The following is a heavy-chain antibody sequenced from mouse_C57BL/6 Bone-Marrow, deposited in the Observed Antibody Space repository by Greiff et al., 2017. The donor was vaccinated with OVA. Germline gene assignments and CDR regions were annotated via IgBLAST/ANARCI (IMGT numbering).Heavy chain of an antibody. CDR3: ARGGYSSGPNPCYYYAMDY. CDR1: GYTFTSSW. J-gene: IGHJ4*01. D-gene: IGHD3-2*02. Sequence: VQLQQPGAELVKPGASVKLSCKASGYTFTSSWMHWVKQRPGRGLEWIGRIDPNSGGTKYNEKFKSKATLTVDKPSSTAYMQLSSLTSEDSAVYYCARGGYSSGPNPCYYYAMDYWGQGTSVTVSS. CDR2: IDPNSGGT. V-gene: IGHV1-72*01.